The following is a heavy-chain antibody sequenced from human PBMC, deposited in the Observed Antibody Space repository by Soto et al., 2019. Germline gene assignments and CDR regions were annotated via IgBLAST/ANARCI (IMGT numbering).Heavy chain of an antibody. J-gene: IGHJ4*02. D-gene: IGHD5-18*01. Sequence: PGGSLRLSCAASGFTFSSYAMSWVRQAPGKGLEWVSAISGIGGSTYYADSVKGRFTISRDNSKNTLYLQMNSLRAEDTAVYYCARRIQLWWVFDYWGQGTLVTVSS. CDR3: ARRIQLWWVFDY. V-gene: IGHV3-23*01. CDR1: GFTFSSYA. CDR2: ISGIGGST.